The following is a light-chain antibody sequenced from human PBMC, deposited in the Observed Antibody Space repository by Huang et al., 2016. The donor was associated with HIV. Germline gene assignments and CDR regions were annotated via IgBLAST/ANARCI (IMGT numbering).Light chain of an antibody. CDR1: QEISNY. CDR2: DAS. Sequence: DIQMTQSPSSLSTSVGDRVTITCQASQEISNYLNWYQQKPGKAPKLLIYDASNLETGVPSRFSGGGSGTDFTFTISSLQPEDIATYYCQQYDNLPITFGQGTRLEIK. J-gene: IGKJ5*01. CDR3: QQYDNLPIT. V-gene: IGKV1-33*01.